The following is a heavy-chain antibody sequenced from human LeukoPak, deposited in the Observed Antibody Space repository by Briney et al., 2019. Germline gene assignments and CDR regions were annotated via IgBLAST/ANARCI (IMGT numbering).Heavy chain of an antibody. CDR3: ARGPEELLIDY. CDR2: IYYSGST. V-gene: IGHV4-31*03. Sequence: PSETLSLTCTVSGGSISSGGYYWSWIRQHPGKGLEWIGYIYYSGSTYYNPSLKSRVTISVDTSKNQFSLKLSSVTAADTAVYYCARGPEELLIDYWGQGTLVTVSS. D-gene: IGHD1-26*01. J-gene: IGHJ4*02. CDR1: GGSISSGGYY.